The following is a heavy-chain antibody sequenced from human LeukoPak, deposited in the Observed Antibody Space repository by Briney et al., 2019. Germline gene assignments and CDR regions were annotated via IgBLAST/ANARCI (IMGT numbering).Heavy chain of an antibody. CDR1: GGSFSGYY. Sequence: SETLSLTCAVYGGSFSGYYWSWIRQPPGKGLEWIGEINHSGSTNYNPSLKSRVTISVDTSKNQFSLKLSSVTAADTAVYYCASLPIAAAGAWTYYFDYWGQGTLVTVSS. CDR3: ASLPIAAAGAWTYYFDY. V-gene: IGHV4-34*01. CDR2: INHSGST. J-gene: IGHJ4*02. D-gene: IGHD6-13*01.